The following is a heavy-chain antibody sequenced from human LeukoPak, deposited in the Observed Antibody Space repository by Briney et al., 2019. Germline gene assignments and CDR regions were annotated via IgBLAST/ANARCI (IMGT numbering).Heavy chain of an antibody. D-gene: IGHD2-15*01. V-gene: IGHV3-23*01. CDR3: AKAPVTTCSGAYCYPFDY. J-gene: IGHJ4*02. CDR2: ISGSGGST. CDR1: GFTFNSYG. Sequence: GGTLRLSCAASGFTFNSYGMTWVRQAPGKGLEWVSTISGSGGSTYYADSVKGRFTISRDNSKNTLYLQMNSLRAEDTAVYYCAKAPVTTCSGAYCYPFDYWGQGTLVTVSS.